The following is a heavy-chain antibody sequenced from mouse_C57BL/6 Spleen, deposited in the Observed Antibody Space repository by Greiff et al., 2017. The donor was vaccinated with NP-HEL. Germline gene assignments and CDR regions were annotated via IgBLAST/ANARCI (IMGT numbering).Heavy chain of an antibody. D-gene: IGHD1-1*01. CDR2: IHPNSGST. Sequence: QVQLQQPGAELVKPGASVKLSCKASGYTFTSYWMHWVKQRPGQGLEWIGMIHPNSGSTNYTEKFKSKATLTVDKSSSTAYRQLSSLTSEDSAVYYCAREGLITTVVATRGYFDYWGQGTTLTVSS. CDR1: GYTFTSYW. CDR3: AREGLITTVVATRGYFDY. J-gene: IGHJ2*01. V-gene: IGHV1-64*01.